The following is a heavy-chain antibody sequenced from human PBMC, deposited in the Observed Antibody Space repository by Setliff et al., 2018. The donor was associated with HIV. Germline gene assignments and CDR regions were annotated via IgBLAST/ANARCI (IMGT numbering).Heavy chain of an antibody. J-gene: IGHJ4*02. Sequence: SETLSLTCTVYGGSFSGYYWTWIRQSPEKGLEWIAYISYSGGTNHNPSLMGRVTMSLDVSKNQISLRLRSVVAADTAVYYCARGRVLLWFGNLFHSNAYYFDSWGRGKAVTVSS. V-gene: IGHV4-59*12. CDR2: ISYSGGT. CDR3: ARGRVLLWFGNLFHSNAYYFDS. D-gene: IGHD3-10*01. CDR1: GGSFSGYY.